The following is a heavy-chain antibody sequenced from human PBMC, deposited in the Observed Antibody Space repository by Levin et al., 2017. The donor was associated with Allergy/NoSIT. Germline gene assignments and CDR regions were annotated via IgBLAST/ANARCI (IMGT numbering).Heavy chain of an antibody. CDR2: IYHSGST. D-gene: IGHD3-10*01. CDR1: GGSISSSNW. J-gene: IGHJ4*02. CDR3: ATYQRTLTMVRGTIDY. Sequence: PSETLSLTCAVSGGSISSSNWWSWVRQPPGKGLEWIGEIYHSGSTNYNPSLKSRVTISVDKSKNQFSLKLSSVTAADTAVYYCATYQRTLTMVRGTIDYWGQGTLVTVSS. V-gene: IGHV4-4*02.